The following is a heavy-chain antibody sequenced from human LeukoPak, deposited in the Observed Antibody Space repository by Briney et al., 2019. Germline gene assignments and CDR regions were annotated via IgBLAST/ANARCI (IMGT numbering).Heavy chain of an antibody. CDR3: ARDLNYLYGMDV. J-gene: IGHJ6*02. CDR1: GFTFSTYG. D-gene: IGHD4-11*01. CDR2: IWYDGTNK. Sequence: GRSLRLSCAASGFTFSTYGMHWVRQAPGKGLEWVAVIWYDGTNKYYADSVKGRFTISRDNSKNTLYLQMNSLRADDMAVFYCARDLNYLYGMDVWGQGTTVTVSS. V-gene: IGHV3-33*01.